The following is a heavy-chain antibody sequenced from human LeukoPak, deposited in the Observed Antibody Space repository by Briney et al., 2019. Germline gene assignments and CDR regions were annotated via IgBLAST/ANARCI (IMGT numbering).Heavy chain of an antibody. J-gene: IGHJ5*02. CDR1: GFSLSTSGVG. D-gene: IGHD4-11*01. CDR2: IHWNDDK. V-gene: IGHV2-5*01. CDR3: AHTTYTGWFDP. Sequence: SGPTLVKPTQTLTLTCTFSGFSLSTSGVGVGWIRQPPGKALEWLALIHWNDDKRYSPSLKSRLTITKDTSKNQVVLTMTNMDPVDTATYYCAHTTYTGWFDPWGQGTLVTVSS.